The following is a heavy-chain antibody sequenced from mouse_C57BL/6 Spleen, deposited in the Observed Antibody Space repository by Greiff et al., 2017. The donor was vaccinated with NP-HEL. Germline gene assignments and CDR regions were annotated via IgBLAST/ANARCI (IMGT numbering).Heavy chain of an antibody. J-gene: IGHJ2*01. V-gene: IGHV1-53*01. CDR2: INPSNGGT. Sequence: QVQLQQPGTELVKPGASVKLSCKASGYTFTSSWLHWVKQRPGQGLEWIGNINPSNGGTTYNGKFKGKATLTADNSSTPDYMQLSSLTSEDSAVYFCARSEPPVPYYFDGWGKGITLTVSS. CDR1: GYTFTSSW. CDR3: ARSEPPVPYYFDG. D-gene: IGHD6-1*01.